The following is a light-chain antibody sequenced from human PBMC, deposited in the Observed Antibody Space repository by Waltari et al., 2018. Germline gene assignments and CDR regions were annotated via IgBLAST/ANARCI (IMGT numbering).Light chain of an antibody. V-gene: IGKV3-20*01. J-gene: IGKJ1*01. CDR1: QNVNSKY. CDR2: ATS. CDR3: HQYGDSLWT. Sequence: DIVLTQSPGSLSLSPGARATLSCRASQNVNSKYVAWYQHKVGQVPRLLIYATSSRATGVPDRFIGSGSGTDFTLTISRLEPEDFGVYYCHQYGDSLWTFGQGTKVEIK.